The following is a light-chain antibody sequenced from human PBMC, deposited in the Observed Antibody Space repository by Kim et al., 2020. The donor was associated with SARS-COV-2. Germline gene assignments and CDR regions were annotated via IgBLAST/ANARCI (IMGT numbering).Light chain of an antibody. CDR1: NSDVGGYNY. V-gene: IGLV2-11*01. J-gene: IGLJ1*01. CDR3: CSYAGTYTYV. Sequence: QSALTQPRSVSGSPGQSVTISCTGTNSDVGGYNYVSWYQQHPDKAPKFMIYDVSKRPSGVPDRFSGSKSGNTASLTISGLQAEDEADYYCCSYAGTYTYVFGTGTKVTVL. CDR2: DVS.